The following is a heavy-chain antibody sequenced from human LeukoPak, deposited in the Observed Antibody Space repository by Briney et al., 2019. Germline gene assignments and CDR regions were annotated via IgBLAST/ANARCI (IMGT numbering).Heavy chain of an antibody. V-gene: IGHV3-74*01. J-gene: IGHJ4*02. D-gene: IGHD4-17*01. CDR3: ARVAYGDYGVFDY. CDR1: RFTFSDYW. CDR2: INRDGGGT. Sequence: GSLRLFCAASRFTFSDYWVHWVRQAPGEGLVLVSRINRDGGGTTYADSVKGRFTISRDNAKNTLYLQMNSLRAEDTAVYFCARVAYGDYGVFDYWGQGTLVPVSS.